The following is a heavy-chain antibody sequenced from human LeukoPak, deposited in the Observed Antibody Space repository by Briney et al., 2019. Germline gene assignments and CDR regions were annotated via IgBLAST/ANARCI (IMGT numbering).Heavy chain of an antibody. J-gene: IGHJ4*02. CDR3: ARADLSDDFWSGYFDY. CDR1: GYTFTSYY. D-gene: IGHD3-3*01. CDR2: INPSGGST. V-gene: IGHV1-46*01. Sequence: ASVKVSCKASGYTFTSYYMHWVRQAPGQGLEWMGIINPSGGSTSYAQKFQGRVTMTRDTSTSTVYMELSSLRSEDTAVYYCARADLSDDFWSGYFDYWGQGTLVTVSS.